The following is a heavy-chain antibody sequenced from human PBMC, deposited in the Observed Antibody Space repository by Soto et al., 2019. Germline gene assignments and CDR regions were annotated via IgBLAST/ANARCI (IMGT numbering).Heavy chain of an antibody. CDR1: GFTFSSYN. D-gene: IGHD2-15*01. V-gene: IGHV3-48*02. CDR2: ISKSSTTI. J-gene: IGHJ6*02. Sequence: GGSLRLSCAASGFTFSSYNMNWVRQAPGKGLEWIADISKSSTTINYADSVKGRFTISRDNAKNSLYLQVNSLRDEDTAVYYCAKDGGSFYYDGMDVWGQGTTVTVSS. CDR3: AKDGGSFYYDGMDV.